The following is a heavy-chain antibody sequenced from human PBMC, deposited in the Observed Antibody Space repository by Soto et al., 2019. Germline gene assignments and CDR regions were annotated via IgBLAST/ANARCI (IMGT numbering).Heavy chain of an antibody. CDR3: ARVDSKAFGRGVFDL. V-gene: IGHV4-30-2*06. J-gene: IGHJ1*01. CDR1: GDSISGGYS. CDR2: VYPSGNT. Sequence: QLQLQESGSGPVEPSQTLSLTCAVSGDSISGGYSWTWIRQSPGKGLEWIGYVYPSGNTYYNSSLNGRVTISVDKSKNQFSLRLTSVTAADTAVYYCARVDSKAFGRGVFDLWGPGTLVTVSS. D-gene: IGHD3-9*01.